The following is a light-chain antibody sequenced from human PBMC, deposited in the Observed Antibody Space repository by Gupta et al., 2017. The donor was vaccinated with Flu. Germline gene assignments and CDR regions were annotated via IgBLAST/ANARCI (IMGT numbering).Light chain of an antibody. J-gene: IGLJ3*02. CDR1: SGHSSYA. Sequence: QLVLTQSPSASACLGASVKLTCPLSSGHSSYAIAWHQQQPEKGPRYLMKLNSDGSHSKGDGIPDRFSGSSSGAERYLTISSLQSEDEADYYCQTWGTGIWVFGGGTKLTVL. CDR2: LNSDGSH. V-gene: IGLV4-69*01. CDR3: QTWGTGIWV.